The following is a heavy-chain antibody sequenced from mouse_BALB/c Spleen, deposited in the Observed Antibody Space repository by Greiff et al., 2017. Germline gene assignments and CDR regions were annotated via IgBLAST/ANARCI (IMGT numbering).Heavy chain of an antibody. CDR1: GYTFTSYY. Sequence: LMESGAELVKPGASVKLSCKASGYTFTSYYMYWVKQRPGQGLEWIGEINPSNGGTNFNEKFKSKATLTVDKSSSTAYMQLSSLTSEDSAVYYCTRGDYYGSSYLYYAMDYWGQGTSVTVSS. J-gene: IGHJ4*01. V-gene: IGHV1S81*02. D-gene: IGHD1-1*01. CDR2: INPSNGGT. CDR3: TRGDYYGSSYLYYAMDY.